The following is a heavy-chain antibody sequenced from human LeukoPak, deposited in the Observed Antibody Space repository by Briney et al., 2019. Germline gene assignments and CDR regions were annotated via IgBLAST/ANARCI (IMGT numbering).Heavy chain of an antibody. CDR1: GGSISSYY. D-gene: IGHD1-1*01. CDR2: IYYSGST. Sequence: SETLSLTCTVSGGSISSYYWSWIRQPPGKGLEWIGSIYYSGSTYYNPSLKSRVTISVDTSKNQFSLKLSSVTAADTAVYYCARRSRTPKTGYYFDYWGRGTLVTVSS. V-gene: IGHV4-59*05. CDR3: ARRSRTPKTGYYFDY. J-gene: IGHJ4*02.